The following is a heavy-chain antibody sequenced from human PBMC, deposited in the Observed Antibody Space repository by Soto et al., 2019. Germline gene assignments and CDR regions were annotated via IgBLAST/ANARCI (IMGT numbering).Heavy chain of an antibody. CDR2: MNPNSGNT. D-gene: IGHD3-10*01. J-gene: IGHJ6*03. Sequence: ASVKVSCKASGYTFTSYDINWVRQATGQGLEWMGWMNPNSGNTGYAQKFQGRVTMTRNTSISSAYMELSSLRSEDTVVYYCARGVRGISHYYYYYMDVWGKGTTVTVSS. V-gene: IGHV1-8*01. CDR3: ARGVRGISHYYYYYMDV. CDR1: GYTFTSYD.